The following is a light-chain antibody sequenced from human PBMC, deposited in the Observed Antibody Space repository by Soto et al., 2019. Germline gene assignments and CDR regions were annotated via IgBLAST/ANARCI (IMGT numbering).Light chain of an antibody. CDR3: CSYAGSYTSYV. CDR1: SSDVGGYNY. Sequence: QSALTQPRSVSGSPGQSVTISCTGTSSDVGGYNYVSWYQQHPGKAPKLMIYDVSKRPSGVPDRFSGSKSGNTASLTISGLLAEDEADYYCCSYAGSYTSYVFGTGTKVTVL. J-gene: IGLJ1*01. CDR2: DVS. V-gene: IGLV2-11*01.